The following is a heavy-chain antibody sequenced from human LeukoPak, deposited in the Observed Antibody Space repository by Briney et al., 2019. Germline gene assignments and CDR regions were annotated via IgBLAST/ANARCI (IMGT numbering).Heavy chain of an antibody. J-gene: IGHJ4*02. Sequence: ASVKVSCKASGGTFSSYAISWLRQAPGQGLEWMGWLNAGNGNTQYSQKFRGRVTITGDTSASTAYMELSTLRSEDTAVFYCAREYSYGYYFDYWGQGTLVTVSS. V-gene: IGHV1-3*01. CDR1: GGTFSSYA. D-gene: IGHD5-18*01. CDR3: AREYSYGYYFDY. CDR2: LNAGNGNT.